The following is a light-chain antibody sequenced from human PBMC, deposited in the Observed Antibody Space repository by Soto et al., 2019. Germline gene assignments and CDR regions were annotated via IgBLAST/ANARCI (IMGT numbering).Light chain of an antibody. CDR2: GNI. CDR3: QSYDSSLSGVV. J-gene: IGLJ2*01. CDR1: SSNIGAGYD. Sequence: QSVLTQPPSVSGAPGQRVTISCTGSSSNIGAGYDVHWYQQLPGTAPKLLIYGNINRPSGVPDRFSGSKSGPSASLAITGLQAEDEADYYCQSYDSSLSGVVFGGGTQLTVL. V-gene: IGLV1-40*01.